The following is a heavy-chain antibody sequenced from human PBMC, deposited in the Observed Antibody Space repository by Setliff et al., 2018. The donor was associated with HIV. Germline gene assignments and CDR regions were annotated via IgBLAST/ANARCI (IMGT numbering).Heavy chain of an antibody. CDR1: GYSFTNYW. CDR2: IWPDDSDT. V-gene: IGHV5-51*01. CDR3: ATSDYGGNSGHFQH. D-gene: IGHD4-17*01. Sequence: GESLKISCKASGYSFTNYWVGWVRQMPTNGLEWMGLIWPDDSDTIYSPSFRGQVTMSADKSISTAYLHWSSPKASDTAMYYCATSDYGGNSGHFQHWGQGTLVTVSS. J-gene: IGHJ1*01.